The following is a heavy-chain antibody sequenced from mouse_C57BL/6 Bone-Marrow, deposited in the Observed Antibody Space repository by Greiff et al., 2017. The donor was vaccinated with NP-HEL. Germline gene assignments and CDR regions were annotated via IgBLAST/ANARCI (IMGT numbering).Heavy chain of an antibody. V-gene: IGHV1-74*01. CDR2: IHPSDSDT. J-gene: IGHJ2*01. CDR3: ARKLGGY. CDR1: GYTFTSYW. Sequence: QVQLQQPGAELVKPGASVKVSCKASGYTFTSYWMHWVKQRPGQGLEWIGRIHPSDSDTNYNEKFKGKATLTADKSSSTAYMELRSLTSEDSAVYFCARKLGGYWGQGTTLTVSS. D-gene: IGHD4-1*01.